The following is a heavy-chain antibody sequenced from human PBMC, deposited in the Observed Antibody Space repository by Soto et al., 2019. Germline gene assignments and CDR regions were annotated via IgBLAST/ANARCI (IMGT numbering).Heavy chain of an antibody. D-gene: IGHD3-22*01. J-gene: IGHJ6*02. CDR2: TYYRSKWYN. CDR1: GDSVSSSSVT. CDR3: VRLIGNSWLDF. Sequence: PSQTLSLTCAISGDSVSSSSVTWNWIRQSPSRGREWLGRTYYRSKWYNDYAESVKSRITINPDTSKNQFSLHLNSVTPEDTAVYYCVRLIGNSWLDFWGQGTTVTVSS. V-gene: IGHV6-1*01.